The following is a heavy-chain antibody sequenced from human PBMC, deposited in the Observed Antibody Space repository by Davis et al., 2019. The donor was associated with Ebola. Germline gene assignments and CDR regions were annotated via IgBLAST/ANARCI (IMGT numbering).Heavy chain of an antibody. CDR3: TTQNDYPGGYYYGMDV. CDR2: IIPIFGTA. Sequence: SVKVSCKASGGTFSSYAISWVRQAPGQGLEWMGGIIPIFGTANYAQKFQGRVTITADESTSTAYMELSSLRSEDTAVYYCTTQNDYPGGYYYGMDVWGQGTTVTVSS. V-gene: IGHV1-69*13. J-gene: IGHJ6*02. D-gene: IGHD4-11*01. CDR1: GGTFSSYA.